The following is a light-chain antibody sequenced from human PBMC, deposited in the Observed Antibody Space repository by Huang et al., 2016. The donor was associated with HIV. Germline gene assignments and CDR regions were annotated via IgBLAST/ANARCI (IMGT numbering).Light chain of an antibody. CDR1: QSLLHSHGYNY. V-gene: IGKV2-28*01. Sequence: IVITQSPLSLPVTPGDPASISCRSSQSLLHSHGYNYLDWYLQKPGQAPQLLISLSYKRATGVPDRIIGSGSVTDLTLKNSRVEGEDVGSYVSIQALQAPRTFGQGTRLGIK. J-gene: IGKJ5*01. CDR2: LSY. CDR3: IQALQAPRT.